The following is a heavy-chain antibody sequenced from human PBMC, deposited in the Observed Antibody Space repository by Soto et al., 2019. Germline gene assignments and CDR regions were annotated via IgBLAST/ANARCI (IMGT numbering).Heavy chain of an antibody. D-gene: IGHD3-10*01. Sequence: HLVQSGPEVKKPGASITVSCKTSGDTFTTFGLSWVRQAPGHCLEWMGWIATYNSNRNYAQKFKVRLTMTTDTSTSTAYMELKRLPYEDTAVYYWATVLRGVVNWFDPWGQGTLVTVSS. CDR3: ATVLRGVVNWFDP. CDR1: GDTFTTFG. V-gene: IGHV1-18*01. J-gene: IGHJ5*02. CDR2: IATYNSNR.